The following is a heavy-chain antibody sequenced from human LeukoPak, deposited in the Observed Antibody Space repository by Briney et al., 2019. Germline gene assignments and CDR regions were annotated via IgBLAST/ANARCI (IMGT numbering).Heavy chain of an antibody. J-gene: IGHJ4*02. D-gene: IGHD6-13*01. CDR1: GFTFSDHY. V-gene: IGHV3-11*03. CDR2: ISSSGSYT. Sequence: GGSLRLSCAASGFTFSDHYMSWIRQAPGKGLEWVSYISSSGSYTNYADSVKGRFTISRDSAKNSLYLQMNSLRAEDTAVYYCARRASAALKYAFDYWGQGTLVTVSS. CDR3: ARRASAALKYAFDY.